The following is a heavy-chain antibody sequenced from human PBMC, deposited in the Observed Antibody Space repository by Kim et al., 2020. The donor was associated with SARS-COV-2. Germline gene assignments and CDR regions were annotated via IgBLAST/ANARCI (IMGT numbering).Heavy chain of an antibody. V-gene: IGHV3-33*01. Sequence: GGSLRLSCAASGFTFSSYGMHWVRQAPGKGLEWVAVIWYDGSNKYYADSVKGRFTISRDNSKNTLYLQMNSLRAEDTAVYYCATLAYCGGDFYSVLGETKGVGGYWGQGTMVTVSS. J-gene: IGHJ4*02. CDR3: ATLAYCGGDFYSVLGETKGVGGY. D-gene: IGHD2-21*02. CDR2: IWYDGSNK. CDR1: GFTFSSYG.